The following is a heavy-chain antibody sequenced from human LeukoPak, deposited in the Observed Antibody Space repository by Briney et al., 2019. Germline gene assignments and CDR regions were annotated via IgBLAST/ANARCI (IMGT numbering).Heavy chain of an antibody. J-gene: IGHJ4*02. CDR2: ISAYNGNT. D-gene: IGHD2-2*01. Sequence: ASVKVSCKASGYTFTSYGISWVRQAPGQGLEWMGWISAYNGNTNYAQKLQGRVTMTTDTSTSTAYMELRSLRSDDTAVYYCATRASSTSPTGTFDYWGQGTLVTVSS. CDR1: GYTFTSYG. V-gene: IGHV1-18*01. CDR3: ATRASSTSPTGTFDY.